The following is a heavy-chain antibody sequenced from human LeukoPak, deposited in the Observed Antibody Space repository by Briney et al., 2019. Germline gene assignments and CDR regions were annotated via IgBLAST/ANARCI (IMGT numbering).Heavy chain of an antibody. V-gene: IGHV4-34*01. CDR1: GGSFSGYY. D-gene: IGHD4-17*01. CDR3: ARGMYGDYGRWRGRPFFFDY. CDR2: INHSGST. J-gene: IGHJ4*02. Sequence: PSETLSLTCAVYGGSFSGYYWSWIRQPPGKGLEWIGEINHSGSTNYNPSLKSRVTISVDTSKNQFSLKLSSVTAADTAVCYCARGMYGDYGRWRGRPFFFDYWGQGTLVTVSS.